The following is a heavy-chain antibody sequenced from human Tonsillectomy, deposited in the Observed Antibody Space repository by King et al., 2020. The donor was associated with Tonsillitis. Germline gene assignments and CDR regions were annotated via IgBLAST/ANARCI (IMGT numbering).Heavy chain of an antibody. CDR3: TGLYYYCAGRLYYYGMDV. CDR1: GFTFGDYA. Sequence: VQLVESGGGLVQPGRSLRLSCTASGFTFGDYAMSWVRQAPGKGLEWVGFIRSKAYGGTTEYAASVKGRFTISRDDSKSIAYLQMNSLKTEDTAVYYCTGLYYYCAGRLYYYGMDVSRQGTTVTVSS. V-gene: IGHV3-49*04. D-gene: IGHD3-10*01. CDR2: IRSKAYGGTT. J-gene: IGHJ6*01.